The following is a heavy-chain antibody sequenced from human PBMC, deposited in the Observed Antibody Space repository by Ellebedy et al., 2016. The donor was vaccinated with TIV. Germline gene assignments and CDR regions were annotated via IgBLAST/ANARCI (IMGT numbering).Heavy chain of an antibody. CDR2: INHSGST. Sequence: SETLSLXXAVYGGSFSGYYWSWIRQPPGKGLEWIGEINHSGSTNYNPSLKSRVTISVDTSKNQFSLKLSSVTAADTAVYYCARGPRGIAARFSVPAYFQHWGQGTLVTVSS. J-gene: IGHJ1*01. CDR1: GGSFSGYY. CDR3: ARGPRGIAARFSVPAYFQH. D-gene: IGHD6-25*01. V-gene: IGHV4-34*01.